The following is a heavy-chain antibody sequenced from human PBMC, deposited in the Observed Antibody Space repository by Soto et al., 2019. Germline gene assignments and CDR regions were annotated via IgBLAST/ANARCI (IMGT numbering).Heavy chain of an antibody. J-gene: IGHJ4*02. D-gene: IGHD4-17*01. Sequence: PSETLSLTCAVSGGSISSGGYSWSWIRQPPGKGLEWIGSVYYAGSTYKNPSLHSRVTISVDTSKNHFSLKLNSVTAADTAVYYCARRTNYGDYSFDYWGQGTTVTVSS. CDR2: VYYAGST. V-gene: IGHV4-39*02. CDR3: ARRTNYGDYSFDY. CDR1: GGSISSGGYS.